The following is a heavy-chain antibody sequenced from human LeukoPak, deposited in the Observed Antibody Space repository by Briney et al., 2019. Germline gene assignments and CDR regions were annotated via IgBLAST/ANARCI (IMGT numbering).Heavy chain of an antibody. CDR3: ARVQCSYVFYFDY. Sequence: GGSLRLSCAASGCTFSSYWMHWVRQAPGKGLVWVSRINSDGSSTSYADSVKGRFTISRENAKNTLYLQMNSLRAEDTAVYYCARVQCSYVFYFDYWGQGTLVTVSS. V-gene: IGHV3-74*01. D-gene: IGHD5-18*01. CDR2: INSDGSST. CDR1: GCTFSSYW. J-gene: IGHJ4*02.